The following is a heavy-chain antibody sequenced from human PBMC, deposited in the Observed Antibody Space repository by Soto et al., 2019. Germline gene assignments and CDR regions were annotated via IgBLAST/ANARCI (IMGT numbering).Heavy chain of an antibody. CDR2: IYSGDNT. D-gene: IGHD2-15*01. CDR3: ARVNRDGGRTVDF. V-gene: IGHV3-66*01. CDR1: GFTVSSNF. Sequence: EVQLVESGGGLVQPGGSLRLSCAVSGFTVSSNFMTWVRQAPWKGLEWVSGIYSGDNTHYADSVKCRLTISRDNSKNTLYLQMNSLRAEDTAVYYCARVNRDGGRTVDFWGQGTLVTVSS. J-gene: IGHJ4*02.